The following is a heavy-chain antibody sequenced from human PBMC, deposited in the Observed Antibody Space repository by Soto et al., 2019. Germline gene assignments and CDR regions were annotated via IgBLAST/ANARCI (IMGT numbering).Heavy chain of an antibody. J-gene: IGHJ4*02. CDR2: INHSGST. CDR1: GGSFSGYY. CDR3: ARDKITGRFDY. D-gene: IGHD2-8*02. Sequence: SVTLSLTCAVYGGSFSGYYWTWIRQPPGTGLEWIGEINHSGSTNYNPSLKSRVTISVDTSKNQFSLKLTSVTAADTAVYYCARDKITGRFDYWGQGTPVTVSS. V-gene: IGHV4-34*01.